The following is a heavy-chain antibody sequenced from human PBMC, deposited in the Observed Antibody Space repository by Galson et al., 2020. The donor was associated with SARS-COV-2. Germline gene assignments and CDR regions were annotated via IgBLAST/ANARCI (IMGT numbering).Heavy chain of an antibody. CDR3: AREDNFFLVVTATRMCYFDD. CDR1: GGSFRGYY. V-gene: IGHV4-34*01. CDR2: INSSGNT. Sequence: SEPLSLTCAVYGGSFRGYYWSWIRQPPGKGLEWNGEINSSGNTNYKPSPKSRVHISVATSKNHFSLKLSSVTAADTAVYYCAREDNFFLVVTATRMCYFDDWGRGTLATGSS. D-gene: IGHD2-21*02. J-gene: IGHJ4*02.